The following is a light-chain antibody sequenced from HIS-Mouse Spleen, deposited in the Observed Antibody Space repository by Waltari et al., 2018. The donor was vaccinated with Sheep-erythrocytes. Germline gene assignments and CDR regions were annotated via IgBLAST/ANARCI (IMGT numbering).Light chain of an antibody. CDR3: AAWDDSLNGVV. CDR2: SNN. Sequence: QSVLTQPPSASGTPGQGVTLPCLGRSSNTASKPVNCYQQLPGTAPKLLIYSNNQRPSGVPDRFSGSKSGTSASLAISGLQSEDEADYYCAAWDDSLNGVVFGGGTKLTVL. V-gene: IGLV1-44*01. CDR1: SSNTASKP. J-gene: IGLJ2*01.